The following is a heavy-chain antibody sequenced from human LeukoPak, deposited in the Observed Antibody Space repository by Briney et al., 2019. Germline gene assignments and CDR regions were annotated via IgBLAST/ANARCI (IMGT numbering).Heavy chain of an antibody. Sequence: SETLSLTCAVSGYSISSGYYWGWIRQPPGKGLEWIGSIYHSGSTYYNPSLKSRVTISVDTSKNQFSLKLSSVAAADTAVYYCARQGGTIFGVVIRDFDYWGQGTLVTVSS. V-gene: IGHV4-38-2*01. CDR3: ARQGGTIFGVVIRDFDY. D-gene: IGHD3-3*01. CDR1: GYSISSGYY. J-gene: IGHJ4*02. CDR2: IYHSGST.